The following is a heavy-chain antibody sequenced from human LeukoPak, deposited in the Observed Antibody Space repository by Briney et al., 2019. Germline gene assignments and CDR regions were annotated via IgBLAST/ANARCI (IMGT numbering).Heavy chain of an antibody. CDR2: IYYSGST. Sequence: SETLSLTCTVSGGSISSYYWSWIRQPPGKGLEWIGYIYYSGSTYYNPSLKSRVTISVDTSKNQFSLKLSSVTAADTAVYYCARVVPAMINNDAFDIWGQGTMVTVSS. CDR1: GGSISSYY. D-gene: IGHD3-22*01. J-gene: IGHJ3*02. CDR3: ARVVPAMINNDAFDI. V-gene: IGHV4-59*08.